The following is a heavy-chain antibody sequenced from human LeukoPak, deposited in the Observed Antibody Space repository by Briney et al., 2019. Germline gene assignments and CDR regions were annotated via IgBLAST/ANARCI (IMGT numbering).Heavy chain of an antibody. CDR1: GFTFSSYA. V-gene: IGHV3-30*04. CDR3: AREAHYYYGSGSYSGVAAGWFDP. D-gene: IGHD3-10*01. CDR2: ISYDGSNK. Sequence: PGGSLRLSCAASGFTFSSYAMHWVRQAPGKGLEWVAVISYDGSNKYYADSVKGRFTISRDNSKNTLYLQMNSLRAEDTAVYYCAREAHYYYGSGSYSGVAAGWFDPWGQGTLVTVSS. J-gene: IGHJ5*02.